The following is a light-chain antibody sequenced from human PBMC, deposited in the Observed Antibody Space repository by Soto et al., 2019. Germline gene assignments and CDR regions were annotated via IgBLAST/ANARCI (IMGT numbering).Light chain of an antibody. CDR1: QSVSNSY. J-gene: IGKJ1*01. Sequence: EIVLTQSRGTLSLYPGQRATLSYTASQSVSNSYLAWYKQKHGQAPRVXIFGASSRATGIPDRFTGSGSGTEFTLTVGRLEPEDFELYYCQQYGSSPRTFGQGTKVDIK. CDR2: GAS. V-gene: IGKV3-20*01. CDR3: QQYGSSPRT.